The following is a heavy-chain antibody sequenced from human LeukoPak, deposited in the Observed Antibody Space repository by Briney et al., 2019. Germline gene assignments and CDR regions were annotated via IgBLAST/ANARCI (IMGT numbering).Heavy chain of an antibody. J-gene: IGHJ4*02. CDR2: ISGSGGTT. Sequence: PGGSLRLSCAASGFTFSSYSMNWVRQAPGKGLEWVSTISGSGGTTYYADSVKGRFTISRDNSKNTLYLQMNSLRVEDTAVYYCAKADGSMTGSCFDYWGQGTLVTVSS. D-gene: IGHD1-14*01. CDR1: GFTFSSYS. V-gene: IGHV3-23*01. CDR3: AKADGSMTGSCFDY.